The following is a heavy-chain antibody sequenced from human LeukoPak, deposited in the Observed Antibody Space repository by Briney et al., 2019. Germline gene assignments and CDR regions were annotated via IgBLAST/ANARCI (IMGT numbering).Heavy chain of an antibody. Sequence: PSETLSLTCTVSGYSISSGYYWGWIRQPPGQGLEWIGSIYHSGSTYYNPSLKSRVTISVDTSKNQFSLKLSSVTAADTAVYYCARVISGYSSSWYFNYWGQGTLVAVSS. D-gene: IGHD6-13*01. V-gene: IGHV4-38-2*02. CDR3: ARVISGYSSSWYFNY. CDR1: GYSISSGYY. J-gene: IGHJ4*02. CDR2: IYHSGST.